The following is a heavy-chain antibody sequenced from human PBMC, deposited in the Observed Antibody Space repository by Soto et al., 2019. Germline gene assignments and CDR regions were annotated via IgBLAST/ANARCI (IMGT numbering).Heavy chain of an antibody. J-gene: IGHJ4*02. Sequence: PSETLSVACTFSVGSIDIDDYYWTWIRQPPGKGLEWIGYIYSSGRTSYNPSLESRLTISIDTSKNQFSLHLNSVSAADTAVYFCARDRGNSTDFFDYWGQGTMVTVSS. V-gene: IGHV4-30-4*01. CDR1: VGSIDIDDYY. CDR3: ARDRGNSTDFFDY. CDR2: IYSSGRT. D-gene: IGHD1-1*01.